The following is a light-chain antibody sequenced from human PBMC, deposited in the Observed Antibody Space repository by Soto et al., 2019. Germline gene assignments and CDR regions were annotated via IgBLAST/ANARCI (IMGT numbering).Light chain of an antibody. CDR2: DAS. CDR1: QNIKTY. V-gene: IGKV1-17*01. J-gene: IGKJ1*01. CDR3: LQHTRYPWT. Sequence: IQMAQSPSSLSSSLRDSVTITCRASQNIKTYLNWYQQKPGKAPKRLIYDASSLQSGVPSRFSGSGSGTAFTIPLSSLQPEHFAPSYCLQHTRYPWTLGQGTKVDIK.